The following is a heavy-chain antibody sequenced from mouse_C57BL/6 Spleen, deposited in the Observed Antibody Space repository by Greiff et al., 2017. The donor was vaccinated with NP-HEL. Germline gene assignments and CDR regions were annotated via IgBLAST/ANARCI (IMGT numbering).Heavy chain of an antibody. CDR2: FHPYNDDT. Sequence: LVESGAELVKPGASVKMSCKASGYTFTTYPIEWMKQNHGKSLEWIGNFHPYNDDTKYNEKFKGKATLTVEKSSSTVYLELSRLTSDDSAVYYCARGAFYYDYDGYAMDYWGQGTSVTVSS. D-gene: IGHD2-4*01. CDR1: GYTFTTYP. V-gene: IGHV1-47*01. J-gene: IGHJ4*01. CDR3: ARGAFYYDYDGYAMDY.